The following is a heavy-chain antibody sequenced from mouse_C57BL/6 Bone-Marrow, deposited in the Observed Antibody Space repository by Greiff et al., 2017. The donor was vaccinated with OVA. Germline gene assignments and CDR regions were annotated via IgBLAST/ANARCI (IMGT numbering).Heavy chain of an antibody. J-gene: IGHJ2*01. Sequence: VKLQESGAELARPGASVKLSCKASGYTFTSYGISWVKQRTGQGLEWIGEIYPRSGNTYYNEKFKGKATLTADKSSSTAYMELRSLTSEDSAVDFCARPIYYGNLYYFDYWGQGTTLTVSS. CDR1: GYTFTSYG. CDR2: IYPRSGNT. D-gene: IGHD2-1*01. CDR3: ARPIYYGNLYYFDY. V-gene: IGHV1-81*01.